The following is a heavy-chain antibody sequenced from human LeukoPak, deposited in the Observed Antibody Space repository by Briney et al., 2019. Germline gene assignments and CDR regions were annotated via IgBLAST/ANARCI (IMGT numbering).Heavy chain of an antibody. Sequence: PGGTLRLSCAASGFTFSSYGMSWVRQAPGKGLEWVSAISGSGGSTYYADSVKGRFTISRDNSKNTLYLQMNSLRAEDTAIYYCAKRYSSGWHIFDYWGQGTLVTVSS. CDR3: AKRYSSGWHIFDY. CDR2: ISGSGGST. V-gene: IGHV3-23*01. J-gene: IGHJ4*02. D-gene: IGHD6-19*01. CDR1: GFTFSSYG.